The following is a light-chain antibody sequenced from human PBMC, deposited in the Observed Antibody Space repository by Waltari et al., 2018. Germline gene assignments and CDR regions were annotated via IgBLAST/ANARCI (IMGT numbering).Light chain of an antibody. Sequence: QSALTQPRSVSGPPGQPVTIPCTGTSSAAGGYNHVSWYQQHPGKAPKLMIYDVSTRPSGVPDRFSGSKSGNTASLTISGLQAEDEADYYCCSYAGSYVVFGGGTKLTVL. J-gene: IGLJ2*01. CDR1: SSAAGGYNH. V-gene: IGLV2-11*01. CDR3: CSYAGSYVV. CDR2: DVS.